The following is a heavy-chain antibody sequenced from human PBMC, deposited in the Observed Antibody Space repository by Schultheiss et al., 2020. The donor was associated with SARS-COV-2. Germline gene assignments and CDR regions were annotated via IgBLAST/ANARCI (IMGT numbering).Heavy chain of an antibody. CDR2: ISSSSSYI. CDR1: GFTVSSNY. Sequence: GGSLRLSCAASGFTVSSNYMSWVRQAPGKGLEWVSSISSSSSYIYYADSVKGRFTISRDNAKNSLYLQMNSLRAEDTAVYYCARDSSYYDFWSGPDYWGQGTLVTVSS. J-gene: IGHJ4*02. V-gene: IGHV3-21*01. CDR3: ARDSSYYDFWSGPDY. D-gene: IGHD3-3*01.